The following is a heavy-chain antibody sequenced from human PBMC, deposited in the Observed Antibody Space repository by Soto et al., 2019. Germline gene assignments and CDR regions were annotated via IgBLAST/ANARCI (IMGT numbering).Heavy chain of an antibody. J-gene: IGHJ4*02. CDR1: GYTFTGYY. D-gene: IGHD3-22*01. CDR3: ARASPGVYDSSGYIDN. Sequence: VASVKVSCKASGYTFTGYYMHWVRQAPGQGLEWMGWINPNSGGTNYAQKFQGWVTMTRDTSISTAYMELSRLRSDDTAVYYCARASPGVYDSSGYIDNWGRGTLVTVSS. CDR2: INPNSGGT. V-gene: IGHV1-2*04.